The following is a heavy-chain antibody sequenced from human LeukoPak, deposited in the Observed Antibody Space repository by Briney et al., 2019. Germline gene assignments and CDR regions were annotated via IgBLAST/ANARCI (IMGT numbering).Heavy chain of an antibody. D-gene: IGHD6-6*01. J-gene: IGHJ6*03. CDR2: INTDGSST. CDR3: ARGMAAPSYYYYYYMDV. CDR1: GFTFSSYW. V-gene: IGHV3-74*01. Sequence: GGSLRLSCAASGFTFSSYWKHWVRQAPGKGLVWVSRINTDGSSTSYADSVKGRFTISRDNAKNTLYLQMNSLRAEDTAVYYCARGMAAPSYYYYYYMDVWGKGTTVTVSS.